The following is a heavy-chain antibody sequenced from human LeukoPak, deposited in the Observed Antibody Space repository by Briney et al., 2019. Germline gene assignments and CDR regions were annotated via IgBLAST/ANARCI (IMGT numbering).Heavy chain of an antibody. Sequence: GGSLRLSCATSGLTFSSYWMHWVRHAPGKGLVWVSRINSDGSTTTYADSVKGRFTISRDNAKNTLYLQMNSLRAEDTAVYYCAKGHGWEASYYYYYMDVWGKGTTVTISS. V-gene: IGHV3-74*01. CDR2: INSDGSTT. CDR3: AKGHGWEASYYYYYMDV. D-gene: IGHD1-26*01. CDR1: GLTFSSYW. J-gene: IGHJ6*03.